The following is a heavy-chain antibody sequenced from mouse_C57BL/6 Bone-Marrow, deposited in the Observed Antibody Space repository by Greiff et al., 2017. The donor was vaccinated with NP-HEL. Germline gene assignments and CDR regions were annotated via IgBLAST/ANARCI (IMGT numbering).Heavy chain of an antibody. CDR1: GFNIRDDY. V-gene: IGHV14-4*01. Sequence: EVQRVEPGAELVRPGASVKLSCTASGFNIRDDYMPWVKQRPEQGLEWIGWIDPENGGTEYDSKFQGKATITADTSSNTAYLQLSSLTSEDTAVYYCTPGYFDVWGTGTTVTVSS. J-gene: IGHJ1*03. CDR2: IDPENGGT. CDR3: TPGYFDV.